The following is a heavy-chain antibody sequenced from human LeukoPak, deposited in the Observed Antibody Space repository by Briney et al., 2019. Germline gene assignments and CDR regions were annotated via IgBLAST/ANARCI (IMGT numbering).Heavy chain of an antibody. V-gene: IGHV4-34*01. CDR3: ASRMGSGFDY. J-gene: IGHJ4*02. Sequence: PSETLSLTCAVYGESFSGYYWSWIRQPPGKGLEWIGEINHSGSTNYNPSLKSRVTISVDTSKNQFSLKLSSVTAADTAVYYCASRMGSGFDYWGQGTLVTVSS. CDR2: INHSGST. D-gene: IGHD6-19*01. CDR1: GESFSGYY.